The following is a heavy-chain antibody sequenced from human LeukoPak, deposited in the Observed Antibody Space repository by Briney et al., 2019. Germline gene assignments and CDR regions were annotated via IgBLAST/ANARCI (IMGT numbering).Heavy chain of an antibody. CDR2: ISSSGSTI. J-gene: IGHJ6*03. V-gene: IGHV3-48*04. D-gene: IGHD3-22*01. CDR1: GFTFSSYS. Sequence: PGGSLRLSCAASGFTFSSYSMNWVRQAPGKGLEWVSYISSSGSTIYYADSVKGRFTISRDNAKNSLYLQMNSLRAEDTAVYYCARCDSSGYYFYYYYYMDVWGKGTTVTVSS. CDR3: ARCDSSGYYFYYYYYMDV.